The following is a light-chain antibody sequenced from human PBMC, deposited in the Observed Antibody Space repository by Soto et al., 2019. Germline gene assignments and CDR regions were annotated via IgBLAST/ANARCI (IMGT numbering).Light chain of an antibody. CDR2: GTG. J-gene: IGKJ2*01. V-gene: IGKV3-20*01. CDR3: QQYSSTPHT. Sequence: ETVLTQSPATLSLSPGDRATLSCRASQSVSSSYLAWYQHKRGQAPRLLMFGTGSRATGIPDRFSGTGSGTDFTLIINRLEPEDFAVYYCQQYSSTPHTFGQGTKVDIK. CDR1: QSVSSSY.